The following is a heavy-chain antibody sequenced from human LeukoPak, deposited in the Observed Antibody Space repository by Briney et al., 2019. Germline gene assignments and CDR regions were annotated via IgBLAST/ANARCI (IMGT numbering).Heavy chain of an antibody. CDR2: IYYSGST. D-gene: IGHD4-17*01. CDR3: ARPTTVMTGCWFDP. CDR1: GYSISSGYY. Sequence: SETLSLTCTVSGYSISSGYYWGWIRQPPGKGLEWIGSIYYSGSTYYNPSLKSRVTISVDTSKNQFSLKLSSVTAADTAVYYCARPTTVMTGCWFDPWGQGTLVTVSS. J-gene: IGHJ5*02. V-gene: IGHV4-38-2*02.